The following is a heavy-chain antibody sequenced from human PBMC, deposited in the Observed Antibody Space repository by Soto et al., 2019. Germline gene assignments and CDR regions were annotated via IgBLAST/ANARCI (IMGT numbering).Heavy chain of an antibody. CDR2: ISGGGDTT. CDR3: AKGRGGSGSLTPRVDL. D-gene: IGHD3-10*01. V-gene: IGHV3-23*01. CDR1: GFTFNNYA. J-gene: IGHJ4*02. Sequence: EVQLLESGGGLVQPGGSLRLSCAASGFTFNNYAMTWVRQAPGKGLEWVSAISGGGDTTSYADSVKGRFTVSRDGSKNTLYLQMGSLGAEDTALYYCAKGRGGSGSLTPRVDLWGQVNVVSVST.